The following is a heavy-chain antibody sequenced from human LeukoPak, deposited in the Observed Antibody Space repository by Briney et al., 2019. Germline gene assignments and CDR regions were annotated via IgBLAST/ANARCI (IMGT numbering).Heavy chain of an antibody. Sequence: SETLSLTCTVSGGSISSYYWSWIRQPPGKGLEWIGYIYYSGSTNYNPSLKSRVTISVDTSKNQFSLKLSSVTAADTAVYYCARLTGDQSYFDYWGQGTLVTVPS. D-gene: IGHD7-27*01. CDR2: IYYSGST. CDR1: GGSISSYY. CDR3: ARLTGDQSYFDY. V-gene: IGHV4-59*01. J-gene: IGHJ4*02.